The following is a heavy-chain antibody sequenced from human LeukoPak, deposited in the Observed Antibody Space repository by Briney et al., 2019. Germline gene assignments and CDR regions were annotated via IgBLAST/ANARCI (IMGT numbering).Heavy chain of an antibody. CDR1: GFTFSNYA. V-gene: IGHV3-23*01. D-gene: IGHD3-9*01. J-gene: IGHJ4*02. CDR3: AKWGDYDVLTGYYVSDY. CDR2: ITGGGSGI. Sequence: GASLRLSCATSGFTFSNYAMSWVRQAPGKGLEWVSAITGGGSGIYYADSMKSRFTISRDNSKNTLYLQINSLRAEDTAVYYCAKWGDYDVLTGYYVSDYWGQGTLVTVSS.